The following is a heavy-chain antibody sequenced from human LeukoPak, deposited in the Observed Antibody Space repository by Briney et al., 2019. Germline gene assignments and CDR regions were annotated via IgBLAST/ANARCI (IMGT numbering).Heavy chain of an antibody. J-gene: IGHJ4*02. CDR2: INSDGSST. CDR3: ASLTGSSLFDY. Sequence: PGRSLRLSCAASGFTFSSYWMHWVRQAPGKGLVWVSRINSDGSSTSYADSVKGRFTISRDNAKNTLYLQMNSLRVEDTAVYYCASLTGSSLFDYWGQGTLVTVSS. CDR1: GFTFSSYW. V-gene: IGHV3-74*01. D-gene: IGHD1-20*01.